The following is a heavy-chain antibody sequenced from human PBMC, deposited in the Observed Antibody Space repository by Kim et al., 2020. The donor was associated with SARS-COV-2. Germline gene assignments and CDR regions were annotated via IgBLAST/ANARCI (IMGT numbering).Heavy chain of an antibody. V-gene: IGHV4-34*01. CDR3: ARGRGALFQH. CDR2: INHSGST. D-gene: IGHD2-15*01. J-gene: IGHJ1*01. Sequence: SETLSLTCAVYGGSFSGYYWSWIRQPPGKGLEWIGEINHSGSTNYNPSLKSRVTISVDTSKNQFSLKLSSVTAADTAVYYCARGRGALFQHWGQGTLVTVSS. CDR1: GGSFSGYY.